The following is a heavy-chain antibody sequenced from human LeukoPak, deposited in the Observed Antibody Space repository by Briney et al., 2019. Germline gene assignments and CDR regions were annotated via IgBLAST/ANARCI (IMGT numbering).Heavy chain of an antibody. CDR2: IDPSGSYT. J-gene: IGHJ4*02. Sequence: GESLRISCKGSGYSFTSYWISWVRQMPGKGLEWMGRIDPSGSYTNYSPSFQGHVTISADKSISTAYLQWSSLKASDTAMYYCASTHFSGYCSGGSCYSWSYWGQGTLVTVSS. CDR3: ASTHFSGYCSGGSCYSWSY. D-gene: IGHD2-15*01. CDR1: GYSFTSYW. V-gene: IGHV5-10-1*01.